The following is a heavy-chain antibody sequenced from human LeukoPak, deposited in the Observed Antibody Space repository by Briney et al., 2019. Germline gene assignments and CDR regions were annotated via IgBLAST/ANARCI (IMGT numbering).Heavy chain of an antibody. CDR2: ISGSGGST. D-gene: IGHD2-15*01. Sequence: GGSLRLSCAASGFTFSSYAMSWVRQAPGKGLEWVSAISGSGGSTYYADTVKGRFTISRDNSKNTLYLQMNSLRAEDTAVYYCAKPDYSRGNWFDHWGQGTLVTVSS. CDR3: AKPDYSRGNWFDH. CDR1: GFTFSSYA. J-gene: IGHJ5*02. V-gene: IGHV3-23*01.